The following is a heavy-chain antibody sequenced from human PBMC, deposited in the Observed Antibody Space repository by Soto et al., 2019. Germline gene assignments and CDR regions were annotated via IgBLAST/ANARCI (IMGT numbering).Heavy chain of an antibody. Sequence: XSVKVSSKASGNSFTTYYMHWVRQAPGQGLEWMGIINPSGGRTTYAQKFQGRVTMTRDTSTSTFHRELSSLTSEDTAVHYCAGLYHYDSSDYYDYWGQGSLVTVSS. J-gene: IGHJ4*02. CDR1: GNSFTTYY. CDR2: INPSGGRT. V-gene: IGHV1-46*01. CDR3: AGLYHYDSSDYYDY. D-gene: IGHD3-22*01.